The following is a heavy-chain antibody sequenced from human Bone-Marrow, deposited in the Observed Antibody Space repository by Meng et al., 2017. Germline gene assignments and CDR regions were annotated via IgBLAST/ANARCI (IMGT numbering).Heavy chain of an antibody. CDR1: GYSFTSYW. CDR3: ARLSYDILTGYYDRNYYYYGMDV. V-gene: IGHV5-51*01. Sequence: GESLKISCKGSGYSFTSYWIGWVRQMPGKGLEWMGIIYPGDSDTRYSPSFQGQVTISADNSISTAYLQWSSLKASDTAMYYCARLSYDILTGYYDRNYYYYGMDVWGQGTTVTVSS. J-gene: IGHJ6*02. CDR2: IYPGDSDT. D-gene: IGHD3-9*01.